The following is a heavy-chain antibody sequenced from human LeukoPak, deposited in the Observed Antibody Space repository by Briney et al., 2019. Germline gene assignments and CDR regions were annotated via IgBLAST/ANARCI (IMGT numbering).Heavy chain of an antibody. D-gene: IGHD3-3*01. CDR2: MNPNSGNT. V-gene: IGHV1-8*01. J-gene: IGHJ6*03. Sequence: ASVKVSCKASGYTFTSYDINWVRQATGQGLEWMGWMNPNSGNTGYAQKFQGRVTMTRNTSISTAYMELSSLRSEDTAVYYCARGVGSTYYDFWSGPSVGYYYYMDVWGKGTTVNVSS. CDR3: ARGVGSTYYDFWSGPSVGYYYYMDV. CDR1: GYTFTSYD.